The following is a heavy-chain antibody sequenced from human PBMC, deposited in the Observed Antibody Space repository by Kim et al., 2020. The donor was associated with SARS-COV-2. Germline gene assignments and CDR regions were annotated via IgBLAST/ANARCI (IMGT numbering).Heavy chain of an antibody. D-gene: IGHD3-16*01. CDR2: IYPDDSDT. CDR3: GRGARGGGTDNFDY. CDR1: GYSFTTYW. J-gene: IGHJ4*02. V-gene: IGHV5-51*01. Sequence: GESLKISCKGSGYSFTTYWIGWVRQMPGKGLEWMGMIYPDDSDTRYSPSLQGQVTITADKSISTAYLQWSSLKASDTAMYYCGRGARGGGTDNFDYWGQGTLVTVSS.